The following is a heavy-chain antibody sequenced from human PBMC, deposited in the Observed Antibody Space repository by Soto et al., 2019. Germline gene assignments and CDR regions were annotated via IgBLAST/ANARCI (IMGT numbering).Heavy chain of an antibody. D-gene: IGHD2-21*02. J-gene: IGHJ5*02. CDR3: ARVGPRYCGGDCYPMNWFDP. CDR2: INPSGGST. CDR1: GYTFTSYY. Sequence: ASVKVSCNASGYTFTSYYMHLLRQAPGQGLEWMGIINPSGGSTSYAQKFQGRVTMTRDTSTSTVYMELSSLRSEDTAVYYCARVGPRYCGGDCYPMNWFDPWGQGTLVTVSS. V-gene: IGHV1-46*01.